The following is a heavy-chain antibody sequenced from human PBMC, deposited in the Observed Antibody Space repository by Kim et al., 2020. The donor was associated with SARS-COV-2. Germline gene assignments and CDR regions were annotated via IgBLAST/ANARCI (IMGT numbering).Heavy chain of an antibody. CDR3: ARHYHSSAYLFDS. Sequence: STPSLQSRVTITGDTSKHRFSLKLTSLTAAHTAVYYCARHYHSSAYLFDSWGQGTLVIVSS. V-gene: IGHV4-59*08. D-gene: IGHD3-22*01. J-gene: IGHJ4*02.